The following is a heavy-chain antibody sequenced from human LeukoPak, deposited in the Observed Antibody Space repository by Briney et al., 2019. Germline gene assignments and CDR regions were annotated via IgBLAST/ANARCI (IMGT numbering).Heavy chain of an antibody. CDR3: ARDSYCSGGSCLPFFDY. Sequence: PGGSLRLSCAASGSTFSSYEMNWVRQAPGKGLEWVSYISSSGSTIYYADSVKGRFTISRDNAKNSLYLQMNSLRAEDTAVYYCARDSYCSGGSCLPFFDYWGQGTLVTVSS. V-gene: IGHV3-48*03. D-gene: IGHD2-15*01. CDR1: GSTFSSYE. J-gene: IGHJ4*02. CDR2: ISSSGSTI.